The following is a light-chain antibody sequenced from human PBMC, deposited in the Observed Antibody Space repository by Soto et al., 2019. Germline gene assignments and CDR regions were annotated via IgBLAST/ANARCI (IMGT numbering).Light chain of an antibody. CDR3: QSYDSSLSAVV. CDR1: SSNIGAGYD. Sequence: QSVLTQPPSVSGAPGQRVTISCTGSSSNIGAGYDVHWYQQLPGTAPKLLIYGNSNRPSGVPDRLSGSNSGTSASLAITGLQAEDEADYYCQSYDSSLSAVVFGGGTKLTVL. J-gene: IGLJ2*01. V-gene: IGLV1-40*01. CDR2: GNS.